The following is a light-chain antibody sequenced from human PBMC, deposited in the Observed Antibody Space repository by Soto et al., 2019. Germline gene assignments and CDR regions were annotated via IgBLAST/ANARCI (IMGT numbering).Light chain of an antibody. CDR3: LQHNSYPFT. CDR1: QDIRSD. CDR2: AAF. J-gene: IGKJ3*01. V-gene: IGKV1-17*01. Sequence: DIQMTQSPSSLSASVGDRVTITCRASQDIRSDLGWFQQKPGKAPKRLIYAAFTLESGVPSRFSGSRSGTEFALTISSLRPEDFATYYCLQHNSYPFTFGPGTKVDIK.